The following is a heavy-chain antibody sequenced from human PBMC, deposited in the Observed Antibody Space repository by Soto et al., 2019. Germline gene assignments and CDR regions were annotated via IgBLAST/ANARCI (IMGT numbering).Heavy chain of an antibody. CDR2: INHSGST. CDR1: GGSFRGYY. D-gene: IGHD3-22*01. V-gene: IGHV4-34*01. CDR3: ARENYDSSGYCDAFDI. J-gene: IGHJ3*02. Sequence: SETLSLTCAVYGGSFRGYYWSWIRQPPGKGLEWIGEINHSGSTNYNPSLKSRVTISVDTSKNQFSLKLSSVTAADTAVYYCARENYDSSGYCDAFDIWGQGTMVTVSS.